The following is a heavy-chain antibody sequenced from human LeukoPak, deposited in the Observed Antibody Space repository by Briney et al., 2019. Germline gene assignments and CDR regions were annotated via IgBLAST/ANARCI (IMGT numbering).Heavy chain of an antibody. Sequence: GGSLRLFCAASGLTFSSYSMNWVRQAPGKGLEWVSSISRSSAYIYYADSVKGRFTISRDNAKNSLYLQMNSLRAEDTAVYYCASFPPYMVRTDAFDIWGQGTMVTVSS. D-gene: IGHD3-10*01. CDR1: GLTFSSYS. V-gene: IGHV3-21*01. J-gene: IGHJ3*02. CDR2: ISRSSAYI. CDR3: ASFPPYMVRTDAFDI.